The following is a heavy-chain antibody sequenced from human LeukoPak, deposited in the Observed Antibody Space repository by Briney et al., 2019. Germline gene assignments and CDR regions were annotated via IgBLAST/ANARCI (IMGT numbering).Heavy chain of an antibody. J-gene: IGHJ6*03. CDR1: GGSFSGYY. V-gene: IGHV4-34*01. CDR3: ARGRLCSSTSCYDVYYYYYYMDV. D-gene: IGHD2-2*01. Sequence: SETLSLTCAVYGGSFSGYYWSWIRQPPGKGLEWIGEINQSGSTNYNPSLKSRVTISVDTSKNQFSLKLSSVTAADTAVYYCARGRLCSSTSCYDVYYYYYYMDVWGKGTTVTVSS. CDR2: INQSGST.